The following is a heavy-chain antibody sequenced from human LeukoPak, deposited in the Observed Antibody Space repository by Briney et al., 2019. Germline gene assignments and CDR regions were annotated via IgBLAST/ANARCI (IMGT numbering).Heavy chain of an antibody. Sequence: SSETLSLTCAVYGGSFSGYYWGWIRQPPGKGLEWIGSIYYSGSTYYNPSLKSRVTISVDTSKNQFSLKLSSVTAADTAVYYCASYLWFGAAYYAFDIWGQGTMVTVSS. CDR2: IYYSGST. V-gene: IGHV4-34*01. CDR3: ASYLWFGAAYYAFDI. CDR1: GGSFSGYY. J-gene: IGHJ3*02. D-gene: IGHD3-10*01.